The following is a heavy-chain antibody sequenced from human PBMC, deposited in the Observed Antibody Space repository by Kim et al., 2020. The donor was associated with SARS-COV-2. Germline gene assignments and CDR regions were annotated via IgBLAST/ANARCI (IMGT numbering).Heavy chain of an antibody. CDR1: GFTFDDYA. V-gene: IGHV3-9*01. Sequence: GGSLRLSCAASGFTFDDYAMHWVRQAPGKGLEWVSGISWNSGSIGYADSVKGRFTISRDNGKNSLYVQMNSLRAEDTALYYCAKGRVVAGTLTPFDYWG. D-gene: IGHD6-19*01. J-gene: IGHJ4*01. CDR2: ISWNSGSI. CDR3: AKGRVVAGTLTPFDY.